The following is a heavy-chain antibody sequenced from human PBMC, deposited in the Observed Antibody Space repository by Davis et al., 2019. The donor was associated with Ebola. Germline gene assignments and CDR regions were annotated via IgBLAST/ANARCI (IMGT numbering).Heavy chain of an antibody. CDR3: AIVEVVQAAMEYGMDV. Sequence: VKVSCKASGYTFTSYYMHWVRQAPGQGLEWMGIINPSGGSTSYAQKFQGRVTITRDTSASTAYMELSSLRSEDTAVYYCAIVEVVQAAMEYGMDVWGQGTTVTVSS. V-gene: IGHV1-46*01. CDR2: INPSGGST. CDR1: GYTFTSYY. D-gene: IGHD2-2*01. J-gene: IGHJ6*02.